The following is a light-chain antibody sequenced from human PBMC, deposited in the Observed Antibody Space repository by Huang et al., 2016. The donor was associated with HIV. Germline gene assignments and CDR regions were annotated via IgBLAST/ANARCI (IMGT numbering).Light chain of an antibody. J-gene: IGKJ4*01. CDR3: QHYNNWPLT. V-gene: IGKV3-15*01. CDR2: DTS. Sequence: EIVMTQSPAVLSMSPGERVTLTCRSSHIVVNKLAWYQQKPGRTPRLGIYDTSTRSSGVPDRFRGSGSGTNFSLTINSLQSEDLAVYYCQHYNNWPLTFGGGTRVEIK. CDR1: HIVVNK.